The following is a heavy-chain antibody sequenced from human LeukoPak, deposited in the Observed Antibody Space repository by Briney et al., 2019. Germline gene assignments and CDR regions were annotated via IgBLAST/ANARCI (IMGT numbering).Heavy chain of an antibody. J-gene: IGHJ6*02. CDR2: ISGSGGST. CDR1: GFTFSSYA. Sequence: GGSLRLSCAASGFTFSSYAMSWVRQAPGKGLEWVSVISGSGGSTYYADSVKGRFTISRDNSKNTLYLQVNSLRAEDTAVYYCAKLSGRYDYYHMDVWGQGTTVTVSS. CDR3: AKLSGRYDYYHMDV. D-gene: IGHD3-3*01. V-gene: IGHV3-23*01.